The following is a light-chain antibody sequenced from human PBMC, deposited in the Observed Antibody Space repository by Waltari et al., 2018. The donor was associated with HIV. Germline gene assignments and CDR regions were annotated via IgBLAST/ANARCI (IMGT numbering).Light chain of an antibody. CDR3: GAYSHDTTFL. J-gene: IGLJ1*01. CDR2: EVI. V-gene: IGLV2-14*03. CDR1: SLDNGYYDY. Sequence: QSALTQPASVSGSPGQSVTISCIGTSLDNGYYDYVSWYQRKPGGAPLILLYEVIRRPSGCSPRFSCSKSVNTAFFTIAWLQPADEADYFCGAYSHDTTFLFGSGTYLTVL.